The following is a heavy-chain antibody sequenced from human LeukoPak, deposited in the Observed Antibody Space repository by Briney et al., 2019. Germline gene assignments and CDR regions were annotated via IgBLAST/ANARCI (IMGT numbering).Heavy chain of an antibody. D-gene: IGHD2-2*01. V-gene: IGHV3-48*01. CDR1: GFAFSSHN. CDR2: ISSGSDTI. CDR3: ARPYCASTSCPTFEY. Sequence: GGSLRLSCAASGFAFSSHNMNWVRQAPGKGLEWVSYISSGSDTIFYADSVKGRFTISRDNAKNSLYLQMNSLRAEDTAVYYCARPYCASTSCPTFEYWGQGTLVTVSS. J-gene: IGHJ4*02.